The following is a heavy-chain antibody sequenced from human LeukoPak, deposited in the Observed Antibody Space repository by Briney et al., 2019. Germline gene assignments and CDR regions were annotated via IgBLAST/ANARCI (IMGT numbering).Heavy chain of an antibody. D-gene: IGHD3-22*01. CDR2: ISYDGSNK. CDR1: RFTFTTYA. CDR3: ARSGSPFTYYDSSGYFDY. Sequence: GRSLRPSCAASRFTFTTYAVHWVRQAPGKGLEWVAVISYDGSNKYSADSVKGRFIISRDNSKNTLYLQMNGLRAEDTAVYYCARSGSPFTYYDSSGYFDYWGQGSLVTVSS. J-gene: IGHJ4*02. V-gene: IGHV3-30-3*01.